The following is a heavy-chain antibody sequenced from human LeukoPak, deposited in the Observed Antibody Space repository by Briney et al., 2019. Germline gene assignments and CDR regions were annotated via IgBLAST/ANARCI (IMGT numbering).Heavy chain of an antibody. CDR1: GYTFSGYY. CDR2: INPNGGGT. CDR3: ARGLPVGFDP. Sequence: ASVKVSCKAFGYTFSGYYIHWVRQAPGQGLEWMGWINPNGGGTNYARTFQGRVTMTRATSITTAYMELSRLTSDDTAVYYCARGLPVGFDPWGQGTLVTVSS. V-gene: IGHV1-2*02. D-gene: IGHD4-11*01. J-gene: IGHJ5*02.